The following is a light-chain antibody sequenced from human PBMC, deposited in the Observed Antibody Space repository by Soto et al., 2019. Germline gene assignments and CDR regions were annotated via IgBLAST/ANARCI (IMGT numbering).Light chain of an antibody. CDR1: SSDVGSWNY. Sequence: QSALTQPRSVSGSPGQSVTISCTGTSSDVGSWNYVSWYQQYPGQAPKLIIYDINKRPSGVPDRFSGSKSGNTASLTIYGLQVEEDADYYCCSYAGLYSWVFGGGTKLTDL. J-gene: IGLJ3*02. CDR2: DIN. V-gene: IGLV2-11*01. CDR3: CSYAGLYSWV.